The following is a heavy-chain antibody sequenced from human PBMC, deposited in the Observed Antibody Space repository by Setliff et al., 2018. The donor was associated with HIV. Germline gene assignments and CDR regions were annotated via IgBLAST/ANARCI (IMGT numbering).Heavy chain of an antibody. Sequence: ASVKVSCKASXXXXXGXGGRWVXQAPGKVLEWMGWIRXFNGNTKYAQSFQDRVAMTXXXXXSTAYMEMRSLRSDDTAVYFCARVPYRSAWFSGGHDAFDIWGQGTMXTVSS. CDR2: IRXFNGNT. V-gene: IGHV1-18*01. CDR3: ARVPYRSAWFSGGHDAFDI. J-gene: IGHJ3*02. CDR1: XXXXXGXG. D-gene: IGHD6-19*01.